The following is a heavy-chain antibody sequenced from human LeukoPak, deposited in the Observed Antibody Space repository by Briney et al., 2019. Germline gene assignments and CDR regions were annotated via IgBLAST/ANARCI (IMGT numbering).Heavy chain of an antibody. CDR3: ARVAAGYSVNYFDY. Sequence: RAGGSLRLSCAASGFTFSSYAMHWVRQAPGKGLEWVSYISTGSSTTYYADSVKGRFTISRDNVENSLYLQMNSLRDEDTAVYYCARVAAGYSVNYFDYWGQGTLVTVSS. CDR2: ISTGSSTT. V-gene: IGHV3-48*02. D-gene: IGHD4-23*01. CDR1: GFTFSSYA. J-gene: IGHJ4*02.